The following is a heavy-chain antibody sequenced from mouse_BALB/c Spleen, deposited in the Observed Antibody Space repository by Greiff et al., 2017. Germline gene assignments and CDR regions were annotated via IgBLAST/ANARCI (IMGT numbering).Heavy chain of an antibody. Sequence: EVQLVESGGGLVQPGGSLRLSCATSGFTFTDYYMSWVRQPPGKALEWLGFIRNKANGYTTEYSASVKGGFTISRDNSQSILYLQMNTLRAEDSATYYCTRDRDGNNDYWGQGTTLTVSS. D-gene: IGHD2-1*01. J-gene: IGHJ2*01. V-gene: IGHV7-3*02. CDR1: GFTFTDYY. CDR3: TRDRDGNNDY. CDR2: IRNKANGYTT.